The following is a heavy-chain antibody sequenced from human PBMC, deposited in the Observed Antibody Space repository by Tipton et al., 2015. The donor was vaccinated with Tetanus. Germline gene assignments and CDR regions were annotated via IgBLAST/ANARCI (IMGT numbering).Heavy chain of an antibody. V-gene: IGHV1-2*02. CDR1: GYTFTGYY. D-gene: IGHD2-21*02. Sequence: EVKKPGASVKVSCKASGYTFTGYYMHWVRQAPGQGLEWMGWINPNSGGTNYAQNFQGRVTMTRDTSISTAYMELSRLRSDDTAVYYCANENQYCGGSCYSRFDYWGQGTLVTVSS. CDR3: ANENQYCGGSCYSRFDY. CDR2: INPNSGGT. J-gene: IGHJ4*02.